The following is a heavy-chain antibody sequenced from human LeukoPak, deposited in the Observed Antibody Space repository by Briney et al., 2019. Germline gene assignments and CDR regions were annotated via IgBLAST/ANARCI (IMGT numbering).Heavy chain of an antibody. J-gene: IGHJ6*03. Sequence: GGSLRLSCAASGFTFSSYVMNWVRQAPGKGLEWVANIKQDGSEKYYVDSVKGRFTISRDNAKNSLYLQMNSLRVEDTALYYCARGGISIFGVVIYMDVWGKGTTVTVSS. D-gene: IGHD3-3*01. V-gene: IGHV3-7*03. CDR3: ARGGISIFGVVIYMDV. CDR1: GFTFSSYV. CDR2: IKQDGSEK.